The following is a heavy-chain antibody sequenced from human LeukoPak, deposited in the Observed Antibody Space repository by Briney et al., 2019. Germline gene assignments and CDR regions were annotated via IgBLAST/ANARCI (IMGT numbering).Heavy chain of an antibody. J-gene: IGHJ5*02. D-gene: IGHD6-13*01. CDR2: IYYSGST. CDR1: GGSISSSSYY. Sequence: PSETLSLTCTVSGGSISSSSYYWGWIRQPPGKGLEWIGSIYYSGSTYYNPSLKSRVTISVDTSKNQFSLKLSSVTAADTAVYYCARLDSSSWPYNWFDPWGQGTLVTVSS. CDR3: ARLDSSSWPYNWFDP. V-gene: IGHV4-39*01.